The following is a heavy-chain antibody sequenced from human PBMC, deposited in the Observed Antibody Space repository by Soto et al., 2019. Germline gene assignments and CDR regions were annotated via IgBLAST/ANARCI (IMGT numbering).Heavy chain of an antibody. V-gene: IGHV3-53*01. D-gene: IGHD6-19*01. CDR2: IYAGGST. J-gene: IGHJ4*02. Sequence: AVGSLRLSCAASGFTVSSNYMSWVRQAPGKGLEWVSVIYAGGSTYYADSVKGRFTISRDNSKNTLYLQMNSLRAEDTAVYYCARDPAVAAAYFDYWGQGTLVTVSS. CDR1: GFTVSSNY. CDR3: ARDPAVAAAYFDY.